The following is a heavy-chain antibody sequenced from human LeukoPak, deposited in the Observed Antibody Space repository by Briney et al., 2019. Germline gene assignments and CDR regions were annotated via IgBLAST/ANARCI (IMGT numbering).Heavy chain of an antibody. J-gene: IGHJ4*02. CDR3: ASSYSSSWLDY. Sequence: SETLSLTCTVSGGSISNSSSYWGWIRQPPGKGLEWIGEINHSGSTNYNPSLKSRVTISVDTSKNQFSLKLSSVTAADTAVYYCASSYSSSWLDYWGQGTLVTVSS. V-gene: IGHV4-39*07. CDR2: INHSGST. CDR1: GGSISNSSSY. D-gene: IGHD6-13*01.